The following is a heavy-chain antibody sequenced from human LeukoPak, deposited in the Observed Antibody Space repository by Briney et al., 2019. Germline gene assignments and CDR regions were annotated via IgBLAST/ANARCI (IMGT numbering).Heavy chain of an antibody. V-gene: IGHV3-49*04. CDR1: GFTFGDYA. CDR3: TRHSSAWAFDY. J-gene: IGHJ4*02. Sequence: PGRSLRLSCTASGFTFGDYAMSWVRQAPGKGLEWVGFIRSKAYGGTTEYAASVKGRFTISREDSKSIAYLQMNSLKTEDTAVYYCTRHSSAWAFDYWGQGTLVTVSS. CDR2: IRSKAYGGTT. D-gene: IGHD6-19*01.